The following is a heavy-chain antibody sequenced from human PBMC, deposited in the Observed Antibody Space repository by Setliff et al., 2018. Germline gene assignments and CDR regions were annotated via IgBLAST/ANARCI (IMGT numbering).Heavy chain of an antibody. CDR2: VSHDENTK. CDR3: ARAPRYFDATGSYFDS. D-gene: IGHD3-22*01. CDR1: GFTFSSYS. V-gene: IGHV3-30*04. Sequence: PGGSLRLSCAASGFTFSSYSIHWVRQAPGKGLEWVAVVSHDENTKYYADSVKGRFTISRDNAKSSLYLQMNSLGAEDTAVYYCARAPRYFDATGSYFDSWGQGTLVTVSS. J-gene: IGHJ4*02.